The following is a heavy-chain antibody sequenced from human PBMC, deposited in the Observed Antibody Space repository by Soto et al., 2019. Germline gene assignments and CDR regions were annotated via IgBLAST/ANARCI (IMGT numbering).Heavy chain of an antibody. CDR2: IYYSGST. V-gene: IGHV4-59*08. CDR1: GGSISSYY. J-gene: IGHJ3*02. D-gene: IGHD3-10*01. CDR3: ARRYGSAFDI. Sequence: QVQLQESGPGLVKPSETLSLTCTVSGGSISSYYWSWIRQPPGKGLEWIGNIYYSGSTNYNPSLKRRVTISVDTSKNQFSLKLSSVTAADTAVYYCARRYGSAFDIWGQGTMVTVSS.